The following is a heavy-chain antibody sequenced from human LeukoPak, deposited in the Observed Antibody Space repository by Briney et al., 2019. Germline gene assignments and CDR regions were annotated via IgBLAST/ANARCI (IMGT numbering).Heavy chain of an antibody. CDR3: AYGSGSYYNFDY. CDR1: GFTFSSYA. Sequence: PGGSLRLSCAASGFTFSSYAVHWVRQAPGKGLEWVAVISYDGSNKYYADSVKGRFTISRDNSKNTLYLQMNSLRAEDTAVYYCAYGSGSYYNFDYWGQGTLVTVSS. J-gene: IGHJ4*02. D-gene: IGHD3-10*01. CDR2: ISYDGSNK. V-gene: IGHV3-30-3*01.